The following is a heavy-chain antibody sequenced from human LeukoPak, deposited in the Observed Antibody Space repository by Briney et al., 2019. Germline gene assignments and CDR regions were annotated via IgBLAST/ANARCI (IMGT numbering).Heavy chain of an antibody. CDR1: GFTFYDYA. Sequence: PGGSLRLSCAASGFTFYDYAMHWVRHAPGKGLEWVSGISWNSGSIGYADSVKGRFTISRDNAKNSLYLQMNSLRAEDTALYYCAKDSPPGDLGAFDIWGQGTMVTVSS. D-gene: IGHD7-27*01. CDR3: AKDSPPGDLGAFDI. CDR2: ISWNSGSI. J-gene: IGHJ3*02. V-gene: IGHV3-9*01.